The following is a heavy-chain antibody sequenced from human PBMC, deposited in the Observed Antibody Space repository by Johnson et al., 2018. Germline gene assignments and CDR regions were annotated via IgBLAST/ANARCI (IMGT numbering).Heavy chain of an antibody. J-gene: IGHJ6*02. V-gene: IGHV3-33*01. CDR3: ARGVGGRGGYYYYGMDV. Sequence: QVQLVQSGGGVVQPGRSLRLSCAASGFTFSSYGMHWVRQAPGKGLEWVAVIWYDGSNKYYADSVKGRFTISRDNSKNTLYLQMNSLGAEDTAVYYCARGVGGRGGYYYYGMDVWGQGTTVTVSS. CDR1: GFTFSSYG. D-gene: IGHD4-23*01. CDR2: IWYDGSNK.